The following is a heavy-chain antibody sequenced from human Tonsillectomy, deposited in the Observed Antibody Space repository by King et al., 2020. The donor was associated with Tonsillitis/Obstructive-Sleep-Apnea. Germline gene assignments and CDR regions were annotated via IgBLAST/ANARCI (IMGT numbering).Heavy chain of an antibody. CDR1: GFTFSSYA. J-gene: IGHJ6*03. D-gene: IGHD1-26*01. Sequence: VQLVESGGGLVQPGGSLRLSCGASGFTFSSYAMSWVRQAPGKGLEWVSAINGGGGSTYYADSVKGRFAISRDNSKNTLYLQMNSLRAEDMAVYYCAKAVGDYYYYYMDVWGKGTTVTVSS. CDR2: INGGGGST. V-gene: IGHV3-23*04. CDR3: AKAVGDYYYYYMDV.